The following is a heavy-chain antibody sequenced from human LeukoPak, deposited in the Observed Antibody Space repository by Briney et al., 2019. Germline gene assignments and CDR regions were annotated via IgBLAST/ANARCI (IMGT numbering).Heavy chain of an antibody. CDR1: GGSNSSSNW. J-gene: IGHJ5*02. CDR2: FYQSGST. CDR3: ARTYELCFGEQYHDQISGSWFDP. Sequence: PSETLSLTCTVSGGSNSSSNWWNWVRQPPGKGLEWIGEFYQSGSTNYNPSLKSRVTISVDKSKNQFSLNLTCVSAADTAVYYCARTYELCFGEQYHDQISGSWFDPWGQGTLVTVS. V-gene: IGHV4-4*02. D-gene: IGHD3-10*01.